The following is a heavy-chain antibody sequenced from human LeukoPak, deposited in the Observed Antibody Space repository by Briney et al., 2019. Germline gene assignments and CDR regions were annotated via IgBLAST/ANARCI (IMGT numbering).Heavy chain of an antibody. CDR3: ARVAYRYSINDWSRTGLGAYATKYYYYMDV. Sequence: SETLSLTCTVSGGSISSYYWSWIRQPAGKGLEWIGRIYTSGSTNYNPSLKSRVTMSVDTSKNQFSLKLSSVTAADTAVYYCARVAYRYSINDWSRTGLGAYATKYYYYMDVWGKGTTVTVSS. CDR1: GGSISSYY. CDR2: IYTSGST. D-gene: IGHD3-9*01. V-gene: IGHV4-4*07. J-gene: IGHJ6*03.